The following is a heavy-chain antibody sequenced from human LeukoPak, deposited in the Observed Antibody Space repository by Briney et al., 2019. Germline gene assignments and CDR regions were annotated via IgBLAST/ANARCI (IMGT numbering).Heavy chain of an antibody. CDR1: GFTFSSYA. CDR2: ISYDGSNK. CDR3: ARVQGGFWSGYRPSRQYNWFDS. J-gene: IGHJ5*01. Sequence: GGSLRLSCAASGFTFSSYAMHWVRQAPGKGLEWVAVISYDGSNKYYAGSVKGRFTISRDNSKNTLYLQMNSLRAEDTAVYYCARVQGGFWSGYRPSRQYNWFDSWGQGTLVTVSS. V-gene: IGHV3-30-3*01. D-gene: IGHD3-3*01.